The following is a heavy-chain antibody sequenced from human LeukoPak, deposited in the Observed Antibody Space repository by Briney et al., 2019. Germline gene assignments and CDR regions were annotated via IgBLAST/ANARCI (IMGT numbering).Heavy chain of an antibody. V-gene: IGHV3-7*01. Sequence: GSLRLSCAASGFTFSRYWMTWVRQAPGKGLEWVANIKEDGSENSYVESVKGRFTISRDNAKNSLYPQLNSLRAEDTAVYFCARQRYSDYWGQGTLVTVSS. CDR3: ARQRYSDY. D-gene: IGHD1-1*01. CDR1: GFTFSRYW. CDR2: IKEDGSEN. J-gene: IGHJ4*02.